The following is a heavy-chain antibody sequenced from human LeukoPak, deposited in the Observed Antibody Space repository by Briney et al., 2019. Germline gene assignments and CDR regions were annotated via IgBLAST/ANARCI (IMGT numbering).Heavy chain of an antibody. CDR1: GFTFNNYG. J-gene: IGHJ4*02. D-gene: IGHD2-8*02. V-gene: IGHV3-23*01. CDR3: ASLLVVDVGY. CDR2: ISGGGGST. Sequence: WGSLRLSCAASGFTFNNYGMSWVRQSPGKGLEWVSSISGGGGSTYYADSVKGRFTISRDNSKNTVFMQMNSLRAEDTAVYYCASLLVVDVGYWGQGTLVTVSS.